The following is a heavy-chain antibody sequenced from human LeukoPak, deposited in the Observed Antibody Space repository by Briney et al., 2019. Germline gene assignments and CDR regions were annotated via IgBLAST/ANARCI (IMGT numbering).Heavy chain of an antibody. CDR1: GFTFSSYW. Sequence: PGGSLRLSCAASGFTFSSYWVSWVRQAPGKGLEWVANIKQDGSEKYYVDSVKGRFTISRDNAKNSLYLQMNSLRAEDTAVYYCARDFAAPDYWGQGTLVTVSS. D-gene: IGHD2-15*01. CDR3: ARDFAAPDY. CDR2: IKQDGSEK. V-gene: IGHV3-7*01. J-gene: IGHJ4*02.